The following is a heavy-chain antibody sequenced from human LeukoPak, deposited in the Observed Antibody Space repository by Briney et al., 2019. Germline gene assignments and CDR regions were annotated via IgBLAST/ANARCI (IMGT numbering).Heavy chain of an antibody. V-gene: IGHV4-34*01. D-gene: IGHD1-1*01. CDR2: INHSGST. J-gene: IGHJ4*02. CDR1: GGSFSGYY. Sequence: PSETLSLTCAVYGGSFSGYYWSWIRQPPGKGLEWIGEINHSGSTNYNPSLKSRVTISVDTSKNQFSLKLSSVTAADTAVYYCARFSVHPTLHDYWGQGTLVTVSS. CDR3: ARFSVHPTLHDY.